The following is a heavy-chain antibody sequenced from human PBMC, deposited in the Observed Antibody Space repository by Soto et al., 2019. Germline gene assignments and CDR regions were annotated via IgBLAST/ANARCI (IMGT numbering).Heavy chain of an antibody. J-gene: IGHJ4*02. CDR2: MNPNSGNT. Sequence: ASVKVSCKASGYTFTSYDINWVRQATGQGLEWMGWMNPNSGNTGYAQKFQGRVTMTRNTSISTAYMELSSLRSEDTAVYYCARGRRSLLWFGGLSLDYWGQGTLVTVSS. CDR1: GYTFTSYD. D-gene: IGHD3-10*01. V-gene: IGHV1-8*01. CDR3: ARGRRSLLWFGGLSLDY.